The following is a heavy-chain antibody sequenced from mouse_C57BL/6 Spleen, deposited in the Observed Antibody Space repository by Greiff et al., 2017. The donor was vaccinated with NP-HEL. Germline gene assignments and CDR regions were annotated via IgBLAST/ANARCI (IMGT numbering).Heavy chain of an antibody. D-gene: IGHD2-4*01. CDR2: IDPSDSYT. Sequence: VQLQQPGAELVMPGASVKLSCKASGYTFTSYWMHWVKQRPGQGLEWIGEIDPSDSYTNYNQKFKGKSTLTVDKSSSTAYMQLSSLTSEDSAVYYCARKVYYDYEDYAMDYWGQGTSVTVSS. CDR1: GYTFTSYW. V-gene: IGHV1-69*01. J-gene: IGHJ4*01. CDR3: ARKVYYDYEDYAMDY.